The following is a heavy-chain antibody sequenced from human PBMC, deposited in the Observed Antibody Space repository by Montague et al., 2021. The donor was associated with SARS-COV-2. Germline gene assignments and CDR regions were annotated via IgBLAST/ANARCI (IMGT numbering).Heavy chain of an antibody. D-gene: IGHD5-18*01. CDR2: INTSSSTI. J-gene: IGHJ6*02. V-gene: IGHV3-48*02. Sequence: SLRLSCAASGFTFSNYSMNWVRQAPGKGLEWVSYINTSSSTIYYADSVKGRFTISRDNAKNSLYLQMNSLRDEDTAVYYCARDLGLVPAMVYHYYYGMDVWGQGTTVTVSS. CDR3: ARDLGLVPAMVYHYYYGMDV. CDR1: GFTFSNYS.